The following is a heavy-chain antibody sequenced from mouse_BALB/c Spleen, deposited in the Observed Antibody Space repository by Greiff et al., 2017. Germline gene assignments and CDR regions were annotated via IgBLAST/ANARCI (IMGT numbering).Heavy chain of an antibody. CDR1: GYSFTGYN. J-gene: IGHJ3*01. Sequence: VHVKQSGPELEKPGASVKISCKASGYSFTGYNMNWVKQSNGKSLEWIGNIDPYYGGTSYNQKFKGKATLTVDKSSSTAYMQLKSLTSEDSAVYYCAREGPYGNSFAYWGQGTLVTVSA. V-gene: IGHV1-39*01. CDR2: IDPYYGGT. D-gene: IGHD2-1*01. CDR3: AREGPYGNSFAY.